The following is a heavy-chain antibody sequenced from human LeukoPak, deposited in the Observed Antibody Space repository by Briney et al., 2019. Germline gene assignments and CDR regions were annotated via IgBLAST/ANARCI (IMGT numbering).Heavy chain of an antibody. D-gene: IGHD6-6*01. J-gene: IGHJ4*02. Sequence: SQTLSLTCTVSGGSISSGPYYWNWIRQPAGKGLEWIGRIYTSGSTNYNPSLKSRVTISVDTSKNQFSLKLSSVTAADTAVYYCARGPGGSSSSDFDYWGQGTLVTVSS. V-gene: IGHV4-61*02. CDR3: ARGPGGSSSSDFDY. CDR1: GGSISSGPYY. CDR2: IYTSGST.